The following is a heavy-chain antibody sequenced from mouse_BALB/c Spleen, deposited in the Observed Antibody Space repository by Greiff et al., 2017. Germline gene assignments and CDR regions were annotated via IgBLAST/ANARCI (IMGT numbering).Heavy chain of an antibody. CDR3: ARDPSIYYYGSSYDAMDY. CDR2: ISYDGSN. D-gene: IGHD1-1*01. J-gene: IGHJ4*01. V-gene: IGHV3-6*02. Sequence: ESGPGLVKPSQSLSLTCSVTGYSITSGYYWNWIRQFPGNKLEWMGYISYDGSNNYNPSLKNRISITRDTSKNQFFLKLNSVTTEDTATYYCARDPSIYYYGSSYDAMDYWGQGTSVTVSS. CDR1: GYSITSGYY.